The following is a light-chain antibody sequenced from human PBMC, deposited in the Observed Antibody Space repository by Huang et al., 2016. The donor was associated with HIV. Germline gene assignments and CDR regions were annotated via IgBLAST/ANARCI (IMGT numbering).Light chain of an antibody. CDR1: QSVSSGY. V-gene: IGKV3-20*01. CDR3: QQYGSSPYT. J-gene: IGKJ2*01. Sequence: ETLLSQFPGTLSLSPGETVTLYCRASQSVSSGYLAWYQQKFGQAPRLLIYGASIRATGIPDRFSGSGSGTDFSLTIRRLEPEDFAVYSCQQYGSSPYTFGQGTKLESK. CDR2: GAS.